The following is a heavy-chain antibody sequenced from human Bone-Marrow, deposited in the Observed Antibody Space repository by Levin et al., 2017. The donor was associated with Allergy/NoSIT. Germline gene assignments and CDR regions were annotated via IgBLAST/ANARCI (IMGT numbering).Heavy chain of an antibody. CDR1: GFNFSSSA. D-gene: IGHD3/OR15-3a*01. Sequence: GGSLRLSCAASGFNFSSSAMSWVRQAPGKGLEWVSSISGSDDSTYYTDSVKGRLTISRDNSKNTIYLQMNSLRAADTAVYYCAKVRRGLDAFDIWGQGTMVTVSS. CDR3: AKVRRGLDAFDI. J-gene: IGHJ3*02. CDR2: ISGSDDST. V-gene: IGHV3-23*01.